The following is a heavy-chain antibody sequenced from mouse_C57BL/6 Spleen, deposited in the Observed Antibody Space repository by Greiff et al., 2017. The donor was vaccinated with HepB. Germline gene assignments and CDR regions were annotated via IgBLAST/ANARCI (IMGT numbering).Heavy chain of an antibody. V-gene: IGHV1-76*01. CDR3: ASGSSYRYFDV. J-gene: IGHJ1*03. CDR2: IYPGSGNT. D-gene: IGHD1-1*01. Sequence: VQLQQSGAELVRPGASVKLSCKASGYTFTDYYINWVKQRPGQGLEWIARIYPGSGNTYYNEKFKGKATLTAEKSSSTAYMQLSSLTSEDSAVYFCASGSSYRYFDVWGTGTTVTVSS. CDR1: GYTFTDYY.